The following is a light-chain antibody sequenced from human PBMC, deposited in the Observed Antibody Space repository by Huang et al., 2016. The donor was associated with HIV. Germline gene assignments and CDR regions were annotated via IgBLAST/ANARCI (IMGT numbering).Light chain of an antibody. J-gene: IGKJ4*01. CDR2: GAS. CDR3: QQYGSSPLT. Sequence: EILLTQSPGTLSLSPGERATLSCRASPSVSSSYIAWYQQKPGQAPRLLIYGASSRATDIPDRFSGSGSGTDFTLTSSRLEPEDCAVYYCQQYGSSPLTFGGGTKVEI. CDR1: PSVSSSY. V-gene: IGKV3-20*01.